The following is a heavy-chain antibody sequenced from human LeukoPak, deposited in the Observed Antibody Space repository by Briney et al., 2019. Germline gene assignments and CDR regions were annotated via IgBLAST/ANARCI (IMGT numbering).Heavy chain of an antibody. J-gene: IGHJ4*02. V-gene: IGHV1-3*04. CDR1: GYTFTTHA. D-gene: IGHD1-14*01. CDR2: INTANGDT. Sequence: ASVKVSCKTSGYTFTTHAVHWVRQAPGQSLEWMGRINTANGDTGYSQKFQGRVTITSDTSASTGYMEMSSLRSEDTAVYYCASKPRGGSRPFDYWGQGTLVTVSS. CDR3: ASKPRGGSRPFDY.